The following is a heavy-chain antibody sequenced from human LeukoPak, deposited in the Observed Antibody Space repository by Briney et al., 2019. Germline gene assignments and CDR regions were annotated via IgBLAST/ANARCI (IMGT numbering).Heavy chain of an antibody. Sequence: GGSLRLSCAASGFTFSSYSMNWVRQAPGKGLEWVSPISSSSSYIYYADSVKGRFTISRDNAKNSPYLQMNSLRAEDTAVYYCARGVGATWPGLVDYWGQGTLVTVSS. CDR2: ISSSSSYI. CDR1: GFTFSSYS. CDR3: ARGVGATWPGLVDY. D-gene: IGHD1-26*01. J-gene: IGHJ4*02. V-gene: IGHV3-21*01.